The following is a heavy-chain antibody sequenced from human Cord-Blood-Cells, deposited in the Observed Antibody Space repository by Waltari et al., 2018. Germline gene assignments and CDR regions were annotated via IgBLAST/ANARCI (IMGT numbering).Heavy chain of an antibody. V-gene: IGHV1-69*09. J-gene: IGHJ3*02. D-gene: IGHD7-27*01. Sequence: QVQLVQSGAEVMKPGSSVKVSCKASGGTFSSYAISWVRQDPGQGLEWMGRIIPILGIANYAQKFQGRVTITADKSTSTAYMELSSLRSEDTAVYYCLTGSDAFDIWGQGTMVTVSS. CDR1: GGTFSSYA. CDR2: IIPILGIA. CDR3: LTGSDAFDI.